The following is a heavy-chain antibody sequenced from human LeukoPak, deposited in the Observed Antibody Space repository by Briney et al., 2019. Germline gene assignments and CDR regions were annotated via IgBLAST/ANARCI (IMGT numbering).Heavy chain of an antibody. CDR3: ARDSSGWYEGWGAYYYYYVDV. Sequence: GASVKVSCKASGYTFTSYGISWVRQAPGQGLEWMGWISAYNGNTNYAQKLQGRVTMTTDTSTSTAYMELRSLRSDDTAVYYCARDSSGWYEGWGAYYYYYVDVWGKGTTVTVSS. CDR2: ISAYNGNT. J-gene: IGHJ6*03. D-gene: IGHD6-19*01. V-gene: IGHV1-18*01. CDR1: GYTFTSYG.